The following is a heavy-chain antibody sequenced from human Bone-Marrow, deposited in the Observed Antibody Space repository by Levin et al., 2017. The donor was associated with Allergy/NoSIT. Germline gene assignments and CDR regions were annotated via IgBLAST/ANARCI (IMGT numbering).Heavy chain of an antibody. D-gene: IGHD3-9*01. Sequence: GGSLRLSCAASGFSFSSYGVHWVRQAPGKGLEWVALIWTDGNHKFYADSVKGRFTISRDTSKNTLYLQMNSLRAEDTAVYYCAREILTGYYYYMDVWGKGTTVTVSS. CDR2: IWTDGNHK. CDR3: AREILTGYYYYMDV. V-gene: IGHV3-33*01. CDR1: GFSFSSYG. J-gene: IGHJ6*03.